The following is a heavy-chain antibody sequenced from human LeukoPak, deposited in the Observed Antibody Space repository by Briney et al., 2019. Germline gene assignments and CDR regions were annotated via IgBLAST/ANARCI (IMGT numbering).Heavy chain of an antibody. J-gene: IGHJ4*02. CDR3: ARLIGLGEVSPYFDF. V-gene: IGHV4-39*07. D-gene: IGHD3-16*02. CDR1: GGSISSSSYY. CDR2: IYYSGST. Sequence: KPSETLSLTCTVSGGSISSSSYYWGWIRQPPGKGLEWIGSIYYSGSTYYNPSLKSRVTISVDTSKSQFSLKLNSVTAPDTAVYYCARLIGLGEVSPYFDFWGQGRLVTVSS.